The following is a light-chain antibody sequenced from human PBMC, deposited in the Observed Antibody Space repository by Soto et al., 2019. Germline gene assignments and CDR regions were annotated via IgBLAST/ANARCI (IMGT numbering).Light chain of an antibody. CDR2: GAS. J-gene: IGKJ1*01. CDR3: QQSYSTLFT. Sequence: IQMTQSPSSLSASIGDTVTITCRASQSIRTYLIWYQQKSGKAPKVLISGASSLQSGVPSRFTGTGSWTHFTRTSSSLQPEDFATYDCQQSYSTLFTFGQGTKVEIK. V-gene: IGKV1-39*01. CDR1: QSIRTY.